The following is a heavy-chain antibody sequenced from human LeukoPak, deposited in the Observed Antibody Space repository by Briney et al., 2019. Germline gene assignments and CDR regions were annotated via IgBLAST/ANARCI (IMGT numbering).Heavy chain of an antibody. D-gene: IGHD3-22*01. J-gene: IGHJ4*02. Sequence: GGSLRLSCSASGFTFSSYAMNWVRQAPGKGLEYFSAISSDGGSTYYADSVKGRFAISRDNSKNTLYLQMNSLRDEDTAVYYCARVGLTMIVVVMYYFDYWGQGTLVTVSS. CDR3: ARVGLTMIVVVMYYFDY. V-gene: IGHV3-64*04. CDR2: ISSDGGST. CDR1: GFTFSSYA.